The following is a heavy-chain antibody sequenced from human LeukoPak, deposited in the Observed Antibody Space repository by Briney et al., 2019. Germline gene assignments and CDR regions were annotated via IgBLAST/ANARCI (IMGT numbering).Heavy chain of an antibody. V-gene: IGHV4-30-4*01. CDR1: GGSISSGDYY. CDR2: IYYSGST. CDR3: ARVLGDYGDENWFDP. D-gene: IGHD4-17*01. Sequence: PSETLSLTCTVSGGSISSGDYYWSWIRQPPGKGLEWIGYIYYSGSTYYNPSLKSRVTISVDTSKNQFSLKLSSVTAADTAVYYCARVLGDYGDENWFDPWGQGTLVTVSS. J-gene: IGHJ5*02.